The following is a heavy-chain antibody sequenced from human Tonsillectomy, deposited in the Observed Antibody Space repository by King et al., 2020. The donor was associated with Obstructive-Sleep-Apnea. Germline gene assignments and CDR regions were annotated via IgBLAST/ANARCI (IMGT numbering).Heavy chain of an antibody. CDR2: ISSDGSDK. D-gene: IGHD6-13*01. CDR3: GGYNWFDP. J-gene: IGHJ5*02. Sequence: QLVQSGGGVVQPGRSLRLSCAASGVTFSNYGMHWVRQAPGEGREWVAIISSDGSDKYYADSLKGRCTSSRDNSKSTLYLQMNSLRPEDTAVYYCGGYNWFDPWGQGTLVTVSS. CDR1: GVTFSNYG. V-gene: IGHV3-30*03.